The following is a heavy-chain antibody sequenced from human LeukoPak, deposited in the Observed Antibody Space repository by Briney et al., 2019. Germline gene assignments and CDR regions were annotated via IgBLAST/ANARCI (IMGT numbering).Heavy chain of an antibody. V-gene: IGHV3-66*03. D-gene: IGHD6-19*01. CDR1: GFTVSSNS. CDR2: IYSDNT. CDR3: AKGIAVAGFFDY. J-gene: IGHJ4*02. Sequence: GGSLRLSCTVSGFTVSSNSMSWVRQAPGRGLEWVSFIYSDNTHYSDSVKGRFTISRDNSKNTLYLQMNSLRAEDTAVYYCAKGIAVAGFFDYWGQGTLVTVSS.